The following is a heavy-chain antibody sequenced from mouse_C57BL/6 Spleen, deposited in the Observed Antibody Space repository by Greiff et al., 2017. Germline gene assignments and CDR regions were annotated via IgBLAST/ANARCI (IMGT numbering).Heavy chain of an antibody. CDR1: GFTFSDFY. CDR3: ARENSYYAMDY. Sequence: EVKLMESGGGLVQSGRSLRLSCATSGFTFSDFYMEWVRQAPGKGLEWIAASRNKANDYTTEYSASVKGRFIVSRDTSQSILYLQMNALRAEDTAIYYCARENSYYAMDYWGQGTSVTVSS. CDR2: SRNKANDYTT. J-gene: IGHJ4*01. V-gene: IGHV7-1*01. D-gene: IGHD5-2*01.